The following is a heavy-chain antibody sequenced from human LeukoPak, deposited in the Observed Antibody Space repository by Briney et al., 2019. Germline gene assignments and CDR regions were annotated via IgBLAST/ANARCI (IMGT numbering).Heavy chain of an antibody. CDR1: GGSFSGYY. CDR2: IYTSGST. CDR3: AREIAARPDY. D-gene: IGHD6-6*01. V-gene: IGHV4-4*07. Sequence: SETLSLTCAVYGGSFSGYYWSWIRQPAGKGLEWIGRIYTSGSTNYNPSLKSRVTISVDTSKNQFSLKLSSVTAADTAVYYCAREIAARPDYWGQGTLVTVSS. J-gene: IGHJ4*02.